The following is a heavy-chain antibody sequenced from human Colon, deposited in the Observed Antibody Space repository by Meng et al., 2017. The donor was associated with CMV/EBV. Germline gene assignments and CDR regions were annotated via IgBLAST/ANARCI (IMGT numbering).Heavy chain of an antibody. Sequence: GESLKISCAASGFSFSNYEMHCVRQAPGKGLEWISYISGSGSTVFYADSVKGRFTVSRDNAKNSLYLQMNSLTAEDTAVYYCARDPFLVREGFDCWGQGTLVTVSS. CDR3: ARDPFLVREGFDC. CDR1: GFSFSNYE. J-gene: IGHJ4*02. CDR2: ISGSGSTV. V-gene: IGHV3-48*03. D-gene: IGHD3-10*01.